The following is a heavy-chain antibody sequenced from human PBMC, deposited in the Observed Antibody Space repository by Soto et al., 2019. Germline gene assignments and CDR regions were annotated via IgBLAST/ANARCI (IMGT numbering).Heavy chain of an antibody. CDR3: ASLGGYYYYGMDV. J-gene: IGHJ6*02. V-gene: IGHV4-39*01. CDR1: GGSISSSSYY. CDR2: IYYSGST. Sequence: SETLSLTCTVSGGSISSSSYYWGWIRQPPGKGLEWIGSIYYSGSTYYNPSLKSRVTISVDTSKNQFSLKLSSVTAADTAVYYCASLGGYYYYGMDVWDQGTTVTVSS.